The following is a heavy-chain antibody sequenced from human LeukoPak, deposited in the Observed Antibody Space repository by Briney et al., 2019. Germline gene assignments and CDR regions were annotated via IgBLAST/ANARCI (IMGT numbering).Heavy chain of an antibody. CDR1: GFTFSDAW. J-gene: IGHJ4*02. CDR2: IKSKSDDGTT. CDR3: TTKMVVVTD. Sequence: GGSLRLSCAASGFTFSDAWMTWVRQAPGKGLEWVGRIKSKSDDGTTEYAAPVKGRFTISRDDSKNTLYLQMSSLKTEDTGVYYCTTKMVVVTDWGQGTLVTVSS. V-gene: IGHV3-15*01. D-gene: IGHD2-21*02.